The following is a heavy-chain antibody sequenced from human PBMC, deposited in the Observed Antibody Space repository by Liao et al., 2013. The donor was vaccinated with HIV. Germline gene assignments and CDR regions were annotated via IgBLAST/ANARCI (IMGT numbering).Heavy chain of an antibody. CDR3: ARGSGYTYGRRADF. V-gene: IGHV4-34*01. CDR1: GGSFSGYY. D-gene: IGHD5-18*01. J-gene: IGHJ4*02. Sequence: QVQLQQWGAGLLKPSETLSLTCAVYGGSFSGYYWSWIRQPPGKGLEWIGEINHSGSTNYNPSLKSRVTISVDTSKNQFSLKLSSVTAADTAVYYCARGSGYTYGRRADFWVQGTLVTVSS. CDR2: INHSGST.